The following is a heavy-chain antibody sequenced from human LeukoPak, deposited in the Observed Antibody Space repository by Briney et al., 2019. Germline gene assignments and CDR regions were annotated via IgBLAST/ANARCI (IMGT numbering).Heavy chain of an antibody. Sequence: GGSLRLSCAASGFTFSSYEMNWVRQAPGKGLEWVSYISSSGSTICYADSVKGRFTISRDNAKNSLYLQMNSLRAEDTAVYYCARLGIEGHFDYWGQGTLVTVSS. CDR3: ARLGIEGHFDY. CDR2: ISSSGSTI. V-gene: IGHV3-48*03. D-gene: IGHD1-26*01. CDR1: GFTFSSYE. J-gene: IGHJ4*02.